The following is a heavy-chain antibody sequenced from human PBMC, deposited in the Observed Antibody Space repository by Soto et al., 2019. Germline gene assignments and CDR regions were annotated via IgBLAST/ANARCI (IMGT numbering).Heavy chain of an antibody. CDR1: GYTXTSYG. CDR2: IIPIIGKA. J-gene: IGHJ4*02. V-gene: IGHV1-69*04. Sequence: ASVKVSCKASGYTXTSYGISWVRQAPGQGLEWMGRIIPIIGKANYAQKFQGRVTITADKSTSTAYMELSSLRSEDTAVYYCARDLELYSSGWSTGYWGQGTLVTVSS. CDR3: ARDLELYSSGWSTGY. D-gene: IGHD6-19*01.